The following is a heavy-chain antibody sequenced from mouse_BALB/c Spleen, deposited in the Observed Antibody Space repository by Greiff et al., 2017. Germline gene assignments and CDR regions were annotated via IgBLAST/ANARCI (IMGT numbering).Heavy chain of an antibody. D-gene: IGHD2-1*01. CDR2: ISDGGSYT. CDR1: GFTFSDYY. Sequence: EVHLVESGGGLVKPGGSLKLSCAASGFTFSDYYMYWVRQTPEKRLEWVATISDGGSYTYYPDSVKGRFTISRDNAKNNLYLQMSSLKSEDTAMYYCARGGGNYNYWYFDVWGAGTTVTVSS. CDR3: ARGGGNYNYWYFDV. V-gene: IGHV5-4*02. J-gene: IGHJ1*01.